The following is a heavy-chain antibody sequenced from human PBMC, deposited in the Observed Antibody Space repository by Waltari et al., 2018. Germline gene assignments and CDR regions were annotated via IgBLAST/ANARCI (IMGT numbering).Heavy chain of an antibody. D-gene: IGHD3-16*01. CDR1: GGSISSSSYY. CDR3: ARDRWGEGLGD. J-gene: IGHJ4*02. Sequence: QLQLQESGPGLVKPSETLSLTCTVSGGSISSSSYYWGWIRQPPGKGLEWIGSIYYSGSTYYNPSLKSRVTISVDTSKNQFSLKLSSVTAADTAVYYCARDRWGEGLGDWGQGTLVTVSS. V-gene: IGHV4-39*07. CDR2: IYYSGST.